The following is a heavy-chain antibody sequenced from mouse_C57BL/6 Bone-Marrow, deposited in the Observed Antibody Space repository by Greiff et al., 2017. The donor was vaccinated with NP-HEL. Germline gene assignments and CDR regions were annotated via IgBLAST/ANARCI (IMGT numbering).Heavy chain of an antibody. CDR3: ARSIYYDYADDPFYAMDY. J-gene: IGHJ4*01. CDR1: GFTFTDYY. CDR2: IRNKANGYTT. D-gene: IGHD2-4*01. V-gene: IGHV7-3*01. Sequence: EVQGVESGGGLVQPGGSLSLSCAASGFTFTDYYMSWVRQPPGKALEWLVFIRNKANGYTTEYSASVKGRFTIYRDNSQSILYLPMNALRAEDSATYYCARSIYYDYADDPFYAMDYWGQGTSVTVSA.